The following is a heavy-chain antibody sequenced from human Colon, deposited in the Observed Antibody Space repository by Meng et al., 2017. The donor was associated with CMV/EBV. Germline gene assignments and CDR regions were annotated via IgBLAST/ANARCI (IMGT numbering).Heavy chain of an antibody. D-gene: IGHD2-15*01. J-gene: IGHJ6*02. Sequence: GGSLRLSCAASGFTFRNHAMSWVRQAPGKGLEWVSVIYAGGRSTYFADSVKGRFIISRDDSKNTLYMEMNSLRAEDTAVYYCGRDPGLPNGIDDWGQGTTVTVSS. CDR2: IYAGGRST. CDR1: GFTFRNHA. V-gene: IGHV3-23*03. CDR3: GRDPGLPNGIDD.